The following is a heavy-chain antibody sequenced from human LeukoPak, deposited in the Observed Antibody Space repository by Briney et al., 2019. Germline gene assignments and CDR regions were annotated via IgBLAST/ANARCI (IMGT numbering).Heavy chain of an antibody. Sequence: SETLSLTCTVSGGSISSYYWSWIRQPPGKGLEYIGYIYYSGSTNYNPSLKSRVTISVDTSKNQFSLRLSSVTAADTAVYYCARGKWDLESGEAFDIWGQGTMVTVSS. J-gene: IGHJ3*02. D-gene: IGHD1-26*01. CDR3: ARGKWDLESGEAFDI. CDR1: GGSISSYY. CDR2: IYYSGST. V-gene: IGHV4-59*01.